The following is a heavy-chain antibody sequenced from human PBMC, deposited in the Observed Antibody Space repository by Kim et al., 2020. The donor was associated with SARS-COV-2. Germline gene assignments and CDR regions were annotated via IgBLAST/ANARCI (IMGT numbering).Heavy chain of an antibody. CDR1: GFTFSGSA. CDR3: TRRGNWNYEVNRDY. CDR2: IRSKANSYAT. Sequence: GGSLRLSCAASGFTFSGSAMHWVRQASGKGLEWVGRIRSKANSYATAYAASVKGRFTISRDDSKNTAYLQMNSLKTEDTAVYYCTRRGNWNYEVNRDYWGQGTLVTVSS. J-gene: IGHJ4*02. V-gene: IGHV3-73*01. D-gene: IGHD1-7*01.